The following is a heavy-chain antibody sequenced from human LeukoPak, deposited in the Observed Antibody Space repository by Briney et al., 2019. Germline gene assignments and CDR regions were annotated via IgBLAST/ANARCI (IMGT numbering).Heavy chain of an antibody. CDR3: ARDRYNWNYGLFDY. CDR1: GYTFTSYG. V-gene: IGHV1-2*02. CDR2: INPNSGGT. Sequence: ASVKVSCKASGYTFTSYGISWVRQAPGQGLEWMGWINPNSGGTNYAQKFQGRVTMTRDTSISTAYMELSRLRSDDTGVYYCARDRYNWNYGLFDYWGQGTLVTVSS. J-gene: IGHJ4*02. D-gene: IGHD1-7*01.